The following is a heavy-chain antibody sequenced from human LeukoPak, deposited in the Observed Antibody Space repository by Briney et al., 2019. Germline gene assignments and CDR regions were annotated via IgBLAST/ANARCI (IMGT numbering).Heavy chain of an antibody. CDR2: INHSGST. CDR3: ARGSWVRDWFDP. J-gene: IGHJ5*02. V-gene: IGHV4-34*01. CDR1: GGSFGGYY. D-gene: IGHD3-10*01. Sequence: ASETLSLTCAVYGGSFGGYYWSWIRQPPGKGLEWIGEINHSGSTNYNPSLKSRVTISVDTSKNQFSLKLSSVTAADTAVYYCARGSWVRDWFDPWGQGTLVTVSS.